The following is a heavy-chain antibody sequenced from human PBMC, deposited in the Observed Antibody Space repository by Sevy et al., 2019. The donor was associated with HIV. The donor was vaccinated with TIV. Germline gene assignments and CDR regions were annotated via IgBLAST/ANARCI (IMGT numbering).Heavy chain of an antibody. CDR2: FYYSGRT. J-gene: IGHJ4*02. CDR3: ADGISDRFDY. Sequence: SETLSLTCTVSGDSISGYYWSWIRQPPGKGLEWIGDFYYSGRTNYSPSLKSRATISVDTSKNQISLTLDSVIAADTTIYYCADGISDRFDYWGQGTLVTVSS. V-gene: IGHV4-59*01. CDR1: GDSISGYY.